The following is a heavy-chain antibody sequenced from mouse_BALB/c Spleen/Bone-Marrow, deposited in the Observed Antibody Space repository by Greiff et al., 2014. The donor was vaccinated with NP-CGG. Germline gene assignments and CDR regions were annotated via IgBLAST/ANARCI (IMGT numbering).Heavy chain of an antibody. Sequence: QVHVKQSGPGLVAPSQSLSITCTISGFSLASYGVHWVRQPPGKGLEWLVVIWSDGSTTYNSALKSRLSISKDNSKSQVFLKMNSLQTDDTAMYYCARHGNYAMDYWGQGTSVTVSS. CDR3: ARHGNYAMDY. D-gene: IGHD1-1*02. J-gene: IGHJ4*01. CDR2: IWSDGST. CDR1: GFSLASYG. V-gene: IGHV2-6-1*01.